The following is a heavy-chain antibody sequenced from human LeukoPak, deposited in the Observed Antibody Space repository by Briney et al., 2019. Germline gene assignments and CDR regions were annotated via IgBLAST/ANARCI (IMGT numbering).Heavy chain of an antibody. J-gene: IGHJ6*02. D-gene: IGHD5-12*01. Sequence: GASVKVSCKASGYTFTSYYMHWVRQAPGQGLEWMGIINPSGGSTSYAQKFQGRVTMTRDTSTSTVYMELSSLRSEDTAVYYCARDYHVSGYDYPLYYYYYGMDVWGQGTTVTDSS. V-gene: IGHV1-46*01. CDR1: GYTFTSYY. CDR3: ARDYHVSGYDYPLYYYYYGMDV. CDR2: INPSGGST.